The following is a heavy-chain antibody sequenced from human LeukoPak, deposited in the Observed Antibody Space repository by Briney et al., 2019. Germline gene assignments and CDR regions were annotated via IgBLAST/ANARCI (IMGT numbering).Heavy chain of an antibody. J-gene: IGHJ4*02. D-gene: IGHD1-14*01. CDR2: ISSSSSYI. V-gene: IGHV3-21*01. Sequence: PGGSLRLSCAASGFTFSSYSMNWVRQAPGKGLEWVSSISSSSSYIYYADSVKGRFTISRDNAKNSLYLQMNSLSAEDTAVYYCARGPPGPREPFDYWGQGTLVTVSS. CDR1: GFTFSSYS. CDR3: ARGPPGPREPFDY.